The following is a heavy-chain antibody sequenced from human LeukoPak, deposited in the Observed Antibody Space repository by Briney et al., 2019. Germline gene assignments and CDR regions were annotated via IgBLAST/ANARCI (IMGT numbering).Heavy chain of an antibody. CDR2: IKQDGSEK. CDR1: GFTLSSYW. D-gene: IGHD2-15*01. CDR3: ARSPMVDIVVVVAAAPGDY. J-gene: IGHJ4*02. Sequence: GGSLRLSCAASGFTLSSYWMSWVRQAPGKGLEWVANIKQDGSEKYYVDSVKGRFTISRDNAKNSLYLQMNSLRAEDTAVYYCARSPMVDIVVVVAAAPGDYWGQGTLVTVSS. V-gene: IGHV3-7*01.